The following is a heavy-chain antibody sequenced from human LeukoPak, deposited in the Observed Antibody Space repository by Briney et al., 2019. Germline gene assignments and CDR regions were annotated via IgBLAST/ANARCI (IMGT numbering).Heavy chain of an antibody. D-gene: IGHD3-22*01. Sequence: GASVKVSCKASGGTFSSYAISWVRQAPGQGLEWMGRIIPILGIANYAQRFQGRVTITADKSTSTAYMELSSLRSEDTAVYYCARSLYYYDSKDYWGQGTPVTVSS. J-gene: IGHJ4*02. CDR3: ARSLYYYDSKDY. CDR1: GGTFSSYA. V-gene: IGHV1-69*04. CDR2: IIPILGIA.